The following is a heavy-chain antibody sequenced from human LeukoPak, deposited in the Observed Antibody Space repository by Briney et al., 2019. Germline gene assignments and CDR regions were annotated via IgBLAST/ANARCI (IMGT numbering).Heavy chain of an antibody. CDR3: ARGGAARLHFQN. J-gene: IGHJ1*01. CDR2: IYHSGST. CDR1: GGSISTYY. V-gene: IGHV4-59*01. D-gene: IGHD6-6*01. Sequence: SETLSLTCTVSGGSISTYYWNWIRRPPGKGLEWIGYIYHSGSTNYNPSLQSRVTISVDTSKNQFSLNLNSVTAADTAVYYCARGGAARLHFQNWGQGALVTVSS.